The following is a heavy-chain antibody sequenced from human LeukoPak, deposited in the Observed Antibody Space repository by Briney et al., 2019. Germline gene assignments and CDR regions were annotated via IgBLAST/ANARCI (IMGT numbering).Heavy chain of an antibody. CDR2: IWNDGSNQ. CDR3: ARPSGTWGAFDI. V-gene: IGHV3-33*01. CDR1: GFTFSIYG. Sequence: GGSLRLSCAAPGFTFSIYGMHWVRQAPGKGLEWVAVIWNDGSNQYYADSVKGRFTISRDNSKNTLYLQLNSLRFEDTAVYYCARPSGTWGAFDIWGQGTMVTVSS. D-gene: IGHD1-7*01. J-gene: IGHJ3*02.